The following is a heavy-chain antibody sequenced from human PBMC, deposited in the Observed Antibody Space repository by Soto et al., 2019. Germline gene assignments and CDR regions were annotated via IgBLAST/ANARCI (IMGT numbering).Heavy chain of an antibody. CDR1: GYSFTSYW. Sequence: GESLKISCKGSGYSFTSYWISWVRQMPGKCLEWMWMIDPSDSYTNYSPSFQGHVTISAEKSIRTACLLLSSLEASDTSMYYCASEDFGVLITTYYYGMDVWGQGTTVTVSS. D-gene: IGHD3-3*01. CDR2: IDPSDSYT. J-gene: IGHJ6*02. V-gene: IGHV5-10-1*01. CDR3: ASEDFGVLITTYYYGMDV.